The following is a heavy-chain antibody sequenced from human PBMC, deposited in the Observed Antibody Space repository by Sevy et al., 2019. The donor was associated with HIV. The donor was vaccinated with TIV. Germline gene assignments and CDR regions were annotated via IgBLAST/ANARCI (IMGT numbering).Heavy chain of an antibody. Sequence: ASVKVSCKASGYTFTSYDINWVRQATGQGLEWMGWMNPNSGNTGYAQKFQGRVTMTRNTSISTAYMELSSLRSEDTAVYYCARGRNGQYYYYYYGMDVWGQGTTVTVSS. V-gene: IGHV1-8*01. J-gene: IGHJ6*02. D-gene: IGHD4-17*01. CDR2: MNPNSGNT. CDR3: ARGRNGQYYYYYYGMDV. CDR1: GYTFTSYD.